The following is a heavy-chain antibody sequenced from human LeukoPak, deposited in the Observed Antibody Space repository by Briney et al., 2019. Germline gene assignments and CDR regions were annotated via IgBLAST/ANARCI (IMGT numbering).Heavy chain of an antibody. Sequence: GESLKISCKGSGYSFTGYWIAWVRQMPGKGLEWMGIIYPRDSDSRYSPSFQGQVTISVDKPTSTAYLQWSSLKASDTAVYYCARRGYCSGGNCFSSAFDVWGQGTMVTVSS. CDR3: ARRGYCSGGNCFSSAFDV. CDR2: IYPRDSDS. CDR1: GYSFTGYW. D-gene: IGHD2-15*01. V-gene: IGHV5-51*01. J-gene: IGHJ3*01.